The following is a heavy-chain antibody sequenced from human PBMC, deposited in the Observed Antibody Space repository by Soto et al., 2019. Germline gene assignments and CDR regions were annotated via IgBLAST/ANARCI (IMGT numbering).Heavy chain of an antibody. CDR1: GYSISSAYY. D-gene: IGHD1-1*01. J-gene: IGHJ4*02. V-gene: IGHV4-38-2*01. CDR3: ARTGTTTPPIPKQ. CDR2: VYHSGRT. Sequence: QVQLQESGPGLVKPSETLSLTCVVSGYSISSAYYWGWIRQPPGKGLERIGSVYHSGRTYYNTALKSRVTISVDTSKNHFSVKLRSVTAADSDVYYCARTGTTTPPIPKQWGQEALVTVSS.